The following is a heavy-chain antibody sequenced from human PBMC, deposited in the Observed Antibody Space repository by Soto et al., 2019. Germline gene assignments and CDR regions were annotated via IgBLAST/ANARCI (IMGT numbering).Heavy chain of an antibody. V-gene: IGHV4-59*01. CDR1: GGSISSYY. D-gene: IGHD6-13*01. J-gene: IGHJ3*02. Sequence: SETLSLTCTVSGGSISSYYWSWIRQPPGKGLEWIGYIYYSGSTNYNPSLKSRVTISVDTSKNQFSLKLSSVTAADTAVYYCARDRKYSSTDAFDIWGQGTMVTVSS. CDR2: IYYSGST. CDR3: ARDRKYSSTDAFDI.